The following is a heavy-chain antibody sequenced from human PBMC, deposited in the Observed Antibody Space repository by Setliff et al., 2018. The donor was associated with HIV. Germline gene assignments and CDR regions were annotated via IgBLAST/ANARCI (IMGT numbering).Heavy chain of an antibody. V-gene: IGHV3-7*01. Sequence: GGSLRLSCAASGFTFSNYWMNWVRQAPGKGLEWVANIKQDGSERYYVDSVKGRFTISRDNAKNSLYLQMNILRAEDTAIYYCAKQYSMYYYYYMDVWGKGTTVTVSS. CDR1: GFTFSNYW. CDR2: IKQDGSER. J-gene: IGHJ6*03. D-gene: IGHD6-6*01. CDR3: AKQYSMYYYYYMDV.